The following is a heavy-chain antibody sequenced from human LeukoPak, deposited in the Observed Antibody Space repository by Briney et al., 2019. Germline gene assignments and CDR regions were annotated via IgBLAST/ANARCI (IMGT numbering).Heavy chain of an antibody. V-gene: IGHV1-2*06. Sequence: ASVKVSCKASGYTFTGYYMHLVRQAPGQGLEWMGRINPNSGGTNYAQKFQGRVTMTRDTSISTAYMELSRLRSDDTAVYYCARGVGFLESNFDYWGQGTLVTVSS. CDR1: GYTFTGYY. CDR2: INPNSGGT. D-gene: IGHD3-3*01. CDR3: ARGVGFLESNFDY. J-gene: IGHJ4*02.